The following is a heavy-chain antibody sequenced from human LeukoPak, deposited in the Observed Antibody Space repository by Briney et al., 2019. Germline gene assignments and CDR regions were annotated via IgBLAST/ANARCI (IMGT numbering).Heavy chain of an antibody. CDR2: IYYSGST. V-gene: IGHV4-59*08. D-gene: IGHD2/OR15-2a*01. CDR3: ARLNGGN. J-gene: IGHJ4*02. Sequence: SETLSLTCTVSGGSISSYYWSWIRQPPGKGLEWVGYIYYSGSTNYNPSLKSRVTISVDTSKNQYSLKLTSGTAADTAVYYCARLNGGNRGQGTLVTVSS. CDR1: GGSISSYY.